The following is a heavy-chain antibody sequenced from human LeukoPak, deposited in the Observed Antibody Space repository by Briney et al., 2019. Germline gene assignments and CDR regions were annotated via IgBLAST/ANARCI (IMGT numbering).Heavy chain of an antibody. CDR3: ATDVDYQLPQIDY. CDR2: IKQDGSEK. CDR1: GFTFSSYW. D-gene: IGHD2-2*01. V-gene: IGHV3-7*03. J-gene: IGHJ4*02. Sequence: GGSLRLSCAASGFTFSSYWMSWVRQAPGKGLEWVANIKQDGSEKYYVDSVKGRFTISRDNAKNSLYLQMDSLKSEDTAVYYCATDVDYQLPQIDYWGQGTLVTVSS.